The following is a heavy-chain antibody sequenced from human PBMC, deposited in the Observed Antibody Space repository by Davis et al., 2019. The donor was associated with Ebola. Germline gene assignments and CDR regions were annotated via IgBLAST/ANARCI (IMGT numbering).Heavy chain of an antibody. CDR3: ARDSDDYSFDY. D-gene: IGHD4-11*01. V-gene: IGHV3-30*03. CDR2: ISYDGSNK. J-gene: IGHJ4*02. Sequence: GGSLRLSCAASGFTFSSYWMSWVRQAPGKGLEWVAVISYDGSNKYYADSVKGRFTISRDNSKNTLYLQMNSLRPEDTAVYYCARDSDDYSFDYWGQGTLVTVSS. CDR1: GFTFSSYW.